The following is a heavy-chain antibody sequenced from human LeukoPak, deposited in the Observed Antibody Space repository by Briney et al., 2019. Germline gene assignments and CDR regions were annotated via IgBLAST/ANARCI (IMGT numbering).Heavy chain of an antibody. CDR3: ARQFATASADTRGYFDF. V-gene: IGHV4-34*01. CDR2: INHSGST. D-gene: IGHD2-2*01. Sequence: PSETLSLTCAVYGGSFSGYYWSWIRQPPGKGLEWIGEINHSGSTNYNPSLMSRATILVDTSKNQFSLKLSSVTAADAAMYYCARQFATASADTRGYFDFWGQGTVVTVSS. CDR1: GGSFSGYY. J-gene: IGHJ4*02.